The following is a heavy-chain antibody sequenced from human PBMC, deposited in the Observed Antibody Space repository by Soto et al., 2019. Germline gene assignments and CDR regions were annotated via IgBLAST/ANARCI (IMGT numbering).Heavy chain of an antibody. CDR3: ARERAYYRHPCGSPGWVAFDI. V-gene: IGHV4-31*03. Sequence: QVRLQESGPGLVKPSQALSLTCTVSGDSISSGNYYWSWLRQHPGKGLEWIAYISYSGSTYYNPSLKSRVAISVDSSENQFSLKLISVTAADTAVYFCARERAYYRHPCGSPGWVAFDIWGQGTMVTVSS. CDR2: ISYSGST. J-gene: IGHJ3*02. D-gene: IGHD2-21*01. CDR1: GDSISSGNYY.